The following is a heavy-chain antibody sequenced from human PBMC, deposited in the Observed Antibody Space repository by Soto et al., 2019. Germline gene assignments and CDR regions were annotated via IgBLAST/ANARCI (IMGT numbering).Heavy chain of an antibody. J-gene: IGHJ6*02. V-gene: IGHV1-18*04. CDR2: ISAYNGNT. CDR1: GYTFTSYG. Sequence: ASVKVSCKASGYTFTSYGISWVRQAPGQGLEWMGWISAYNGNTNYAQKLQGRVTMTTDTSTSTAYMELRSLRSDDTAVYYCARDGGGIAAAGTGYYYGMDVWGQGTTVTVYS. D-gene: IGHD6-13*01. CDR3: ARDGGGIAAAGTGYYYGMDV.